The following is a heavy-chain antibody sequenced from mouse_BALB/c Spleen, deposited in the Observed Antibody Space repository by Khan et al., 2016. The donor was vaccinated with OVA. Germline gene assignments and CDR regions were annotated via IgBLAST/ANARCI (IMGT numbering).Heavy chain of an antibody. CDR1: GYSFTSYY. V-gene: IGHV1S135*01. D-gene: IGHD1-1*01. CDR3: ARHGSSSWFAY. Sequence: EVQLQESGPELMKPGASVKKSCKASGYSFTSYYIHWVKQSHGKSLEWIGYIDPFNDDTNYNQKFKGKATLTVDKSSSTAYMHLSSLTSEDSAVYYCARHGSSSWFAYWGQGTLVTVSA. CDR2: IDPFNDDT. J-gene: IGHJ3*01.